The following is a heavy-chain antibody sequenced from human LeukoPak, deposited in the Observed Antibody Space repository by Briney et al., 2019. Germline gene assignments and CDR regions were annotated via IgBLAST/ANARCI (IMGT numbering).Heavy chain of an antibody. Sequence: GGSLRLSCAASGFTFSSYEMSWVRQAPGKGPEWVSYISSSGSTIYYADSVKGRFTISRDNAKNSLYLQMNSLRAEDTAVYYCAARRLGVLYWGQGTLVTVSS. CDR1: GFTFSSYE. CDR2: ISSSGSTI. CDR3: AARRLGVLY. D-gene: IGHD3-10*01. J-gene: IGHJ4*02. V-gene: IGHV3-48*03.